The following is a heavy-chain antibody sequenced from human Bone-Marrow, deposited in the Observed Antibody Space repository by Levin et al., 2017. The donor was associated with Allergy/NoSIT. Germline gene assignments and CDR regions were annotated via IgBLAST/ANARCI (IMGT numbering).Heavy chain of an antibody. Sequence: KTGESLKISCQASGYTFTNYYIHWVRQAPGQGLEWMGRINPNSGGTNYAQMFQGRVTMARDTSISTAYMELSSLRSGDTAVYFCARDRTHNWDSNLSWYFDLWGRGTLVSVSS. CDR1: GYTFTNYY. V-gene: IGHV1-2*06. D-gene: IGHD1-1*01. CDR3: ARDRTHNWDSNLSWYFDL. J-gene: IGHJ2*01. CDR2: INPNSGGT.